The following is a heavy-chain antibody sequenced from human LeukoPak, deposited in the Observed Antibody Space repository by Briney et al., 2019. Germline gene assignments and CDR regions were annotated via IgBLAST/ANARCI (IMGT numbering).Heavy chain of an antibody. CDR3: AKGRGGAFDI. Sequence: GGSLRLSCAASGFTFSNYAMSWVRQAPGKGLEWVSGISGSGGSTYYADSVKGRFTISRDNSKNTLYLQMNSLRAEDTAVYYCAKGRGGAFDIWGQGTMVTVSS. V-gene: IGHV3-23*01. J-gene: IGHJ3*02. D-gene: IGHD2-15*01. CDR1: GFTFSNYA. CDR2: ISGSGGST.